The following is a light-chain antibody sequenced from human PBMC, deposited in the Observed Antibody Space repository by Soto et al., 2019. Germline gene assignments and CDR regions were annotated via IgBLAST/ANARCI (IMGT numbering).Light chain of an antibody. CDR3: QQYGRSPGLFT. J-gene: IGKJ3*01. CDR1: QSVSSN. Sequence: EILMTQSPATLSVSPGERATLSCRASQSVSSNLAWYQQKPGQAPRLLIYGASTRATGIPARFSGSGSGTEFTLTISRLEPEDFAVYYCQQYGRSPGLFTFGPGTKVDIK. CDR2: GAS. V-gene: IGKV3-15*01.